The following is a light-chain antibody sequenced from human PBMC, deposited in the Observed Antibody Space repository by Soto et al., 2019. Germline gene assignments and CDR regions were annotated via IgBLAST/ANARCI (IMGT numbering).Light chain of an antibody. J-gene: IGKJ2*01. CDR3: QQYGSSPYT. CDR2: GAS. CDR1: QSASSSY. Sequence: EIVLTQSPGTLSLSPGKRATLSCRASQSASSSYLAWYQQKPGQAPRLLIYGASSRATGIPDRFSGSGSGPDFTLTISRLEPEDFAVYYCQQYGSSPYTFGPGTKLEIK. V-gene: IGKV3-20*01.